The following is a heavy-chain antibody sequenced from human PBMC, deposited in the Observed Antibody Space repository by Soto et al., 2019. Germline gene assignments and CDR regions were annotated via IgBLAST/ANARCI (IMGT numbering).Heavy chain of an antibody. CDR1: GYSFTNND. CDR3: AGASSRVSSVVAAY. J-gene: IGHJ4*02. CDR2: MNPGSGDT. V-gene: IGHV1-8*01. D-gene: IGHD2-15*01. Sequence: ASVKVSCKASGYSFTNNDVSWVRQATGQGLEWMGWMNPGSGDTGYAQKFQGRVTMTRDISIATAYMELSSLRSDDTAIYYCAGASSRVSSVVAAYWGQGTLVTVSS.